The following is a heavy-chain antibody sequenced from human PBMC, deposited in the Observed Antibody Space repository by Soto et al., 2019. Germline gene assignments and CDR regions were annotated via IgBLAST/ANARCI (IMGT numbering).Heavy chain of an antibody. CDR2: IYSGGST. CDR3: ARDLVYCRIGSCYHAFHI. J-gene: IGHJ3*02. V-gene: IGHV3-66*01. Sequence: PGGSLRLCCAASGFIASSNYMSLVRQVLGKGLEWVSVIYSGGSTYYEDSVKGRFTISRDNSKNTLYLQMNSLRAEDTAVYYCARDLVYCRIGSCYHAFHIWGQGTMGTVSS. D-gene: IGHD2-15*01. CDR1: GFIASSNY.